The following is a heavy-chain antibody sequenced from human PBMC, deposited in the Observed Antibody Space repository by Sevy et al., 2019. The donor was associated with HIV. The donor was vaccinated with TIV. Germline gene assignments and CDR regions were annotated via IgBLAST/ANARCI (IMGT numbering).Heavy chain of an antibody. CDR1: GFSFTWYW. D-gene: IGHD3-10*01. CDR2: IKQDGSEK. V-gene: IGHV3-7*01. J-gene: IGHJ3*02. CDR3: ANKGGSRPNDGFDT. Sequence: GGSLRLSCAASGFSFTWYWMSWVRQTPEKGLEWVANIKQDGSEKNYVDSVKGRFIISRDNAKNSLYLQMNSLRVEDTAVYYCANKGGSRPNDGFDTWGQGTMVTVSS.